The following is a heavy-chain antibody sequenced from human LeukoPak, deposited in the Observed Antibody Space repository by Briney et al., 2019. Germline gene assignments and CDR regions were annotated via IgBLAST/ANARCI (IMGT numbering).Heavy chain of an antibody. CDR2: ISSSDTI. V-gene: IGHV3-48*01. D-gene: IGHD6-19*01. Sequence: GGSLRLSCATSGFTFRSYTMNWVRQAPGKGLEWVSCISSSDTIYQADSVKGRFTISRDNAKNSLCLQMNSLRAEDTAVYYCGRAVAGRFDYWGQGTLVTVSS. CDR3: GRAVAGRFDY. J-gene: IGHJ4*02. CDR1: GFTFRSYT.